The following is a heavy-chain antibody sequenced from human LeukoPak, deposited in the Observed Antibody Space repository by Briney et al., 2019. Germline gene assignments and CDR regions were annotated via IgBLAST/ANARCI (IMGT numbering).Heavy chain of an antibody. D-gene: IGHD3/OR15-3a*01. Sequence: PSETLSLTCTVSGRSISSSSYYWGWIRQPPGKGLEWIGSIYYSGSTYYNPSLKSRVTISVDTSKNQFSLKLSSVTAADTAVYYCARGGLGSFDYWGQGTLVTVSS. CDR2: IYYSGST. J-gene: IGHJ4*02. V-gene: IGHV4-39*07. CDR1: GRSISSSSYY. CDR3: ARGGLGSFDY.